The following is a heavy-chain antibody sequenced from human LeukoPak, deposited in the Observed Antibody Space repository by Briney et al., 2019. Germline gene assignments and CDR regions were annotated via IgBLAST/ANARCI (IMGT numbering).Heavy chain of an antibody. Sequence: PGESPKISCQASGYTFNNYWIGWVRQMPGKGLEWMGIINPGDSDPRYSPSLQGRATISADRSISTAYLQWSSLKASDTAMYYCARHGVGSSWFGFDYWGQGTLVTVSS. D-gene: IGHD6-6*01. J-gene: IGHJ4*02. CDR2: INPGDSDP. V-gene: IGHV5-51*01. CDR3: ARHGVGSSWFGFDY. CDR1: GYTFNNYW.